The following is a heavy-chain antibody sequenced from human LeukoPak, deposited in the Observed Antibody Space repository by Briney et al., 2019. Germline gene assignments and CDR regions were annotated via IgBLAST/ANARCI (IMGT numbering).Heavy chain of an antibody. CDR2: ISGSGGST. D-gene: IGHD3-10*01. J-gene: IGHJ4*02. V-gene: IGHV3-23*01. Sequence: GGSLRLSCAASGFTFSSYGMSWVRQAPGKGLEWVSAISGSGGSTYYADSVKGRFTISRDNSKNTLYLQMNSLRAEDTAVYYCAKGRDYYGSGRFYFDYWGQGTLVTVSS. CDR3: AKGRDYYGSGRFYFDY. CDR1: GFTFSSYG.